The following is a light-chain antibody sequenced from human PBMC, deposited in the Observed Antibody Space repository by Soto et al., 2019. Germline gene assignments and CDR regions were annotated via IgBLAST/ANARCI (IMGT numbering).Light chain of an antibody. CDR3: QQYHSSQWT. J-gene: IGKJ1*01. CDR1: QSVSSSC. V-gene: IGKV3-20*01. CDR2: GAT. Sequence: EIVLTQSPGTLSLSPGERATLSCRASQSVSSSCLPCYQQKPGQASRLLIYGATSRATGIPDRFSGSGSGTDFTLTISRLEPEDFAVYYCQQYHSSQWTFGQGTKVEIK.